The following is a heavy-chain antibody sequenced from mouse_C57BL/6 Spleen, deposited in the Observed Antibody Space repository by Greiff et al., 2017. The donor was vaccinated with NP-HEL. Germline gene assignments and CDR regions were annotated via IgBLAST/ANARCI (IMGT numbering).Heavy chain of an antibody. Sequence: QVQLQQSGAELVRPGASVTLSCKASGYTFTDYEMHWVKQTPVHGLEWIGAIDPETGGTSYHQKFKGKAILTADKSSSTAYMELRSLTSEDSAVYYCTRDGNFFDYWGQGTTLTVSS. CDR2: IDPETGGT. J-gene: IGHJ2*01. CDR3: TRDGNFFDY. CDR1: GYTFTDYE. V-gene: IGHV1-15*01. D-gene: IGHD2-1*01.